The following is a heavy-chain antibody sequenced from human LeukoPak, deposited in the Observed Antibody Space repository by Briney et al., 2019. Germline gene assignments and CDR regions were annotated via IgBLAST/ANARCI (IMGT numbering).Heavy chain of an antibody. D-gene: IGHD5-12*01. CDR3: AREARLASAAGLDV. CDR2: LYGSATI. V-gene: IGHV4-4*07. Sequence: PSGTLSLPFNVFGDSISHYYWSWIRPPAGKGLEWIGRLYGSATIKYNPSLRSRLSLSGDTSKNQFSLKLSSVTAADTAVYYCAREARLASAAGLDVWGQGTMVTVS. J-gene: IGHJ6*02. CDR1: GDSISHYY.